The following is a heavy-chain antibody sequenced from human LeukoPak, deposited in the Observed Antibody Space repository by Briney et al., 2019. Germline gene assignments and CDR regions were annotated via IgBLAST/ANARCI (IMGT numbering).Heavy chain of an antibody. CDR3: ARDLRYFDWLLSHYYGMDV. Sequence: ASVKLSCKASGYTFTGYYMHWVRQAPGQGLEWMGWINPNSGGTNYAQKFQGRVTMTRDTSISTAYMELSRLRSDDTAVYYCARDLRYFDWLLSHYYGMDVWGQGTTVTVSS. CDR2: INPNSGGT. V-gene: IGHV1-2*02. D-gene: IGHD3-9*01. CDR1: GYTFTGYY. J-gene: IGHJ6*02.